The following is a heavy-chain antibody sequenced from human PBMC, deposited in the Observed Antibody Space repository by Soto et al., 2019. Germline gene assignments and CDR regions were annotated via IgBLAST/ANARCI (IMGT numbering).Heavy chain of an antibody. J-gene: IGHJ5*02. D-gene: IGHD3-10*02. CDR3: VKGHLFVDP. CDR2: IKPDGSDT. Sequence: EVQLVESGGDLVQPGGSLRLFCSGSGFPFRSYWMTWVRRAPGKGLEWVASIKPDGSDTYYLDPVRGRFTVSRDNARNSVYLQMNSLGVDDTALYHCVKGHLFVDPWGQGALAIVTS. V-gene: IGHV3-7*01. CDR1: GFPFRSYW.